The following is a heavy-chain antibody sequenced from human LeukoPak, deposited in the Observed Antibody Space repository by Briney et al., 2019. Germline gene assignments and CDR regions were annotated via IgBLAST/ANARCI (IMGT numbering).Heavy chain of an antibody. CDR3: ARGENDILTGSLYYMDV. Sequence: PGRSLRLSCAASGFTFRSYAMHWVRQAPGKGLEWVAVISYDGSNKKYADSVKGRFTISRDNSKNTLYLQMNSLRAEDTAVYYCARGENDILTGSLYYMDVWGKGTTVTISS. D-gene: IGHD3-9*01. V-gene: IGHV3-30*04. CDR2: ISYDGSNK. J-gene: IGHJ6*03. CDR1: GFTFRSYA.